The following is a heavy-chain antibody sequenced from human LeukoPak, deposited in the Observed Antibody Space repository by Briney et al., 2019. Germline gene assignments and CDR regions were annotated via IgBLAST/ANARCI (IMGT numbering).Heavy chain of an antibody. CDR1: GFAFSNYW. J-gene: IGHJ4*02. CDR2: IKEDGSEK. V-gene: IGHV3-7*01. Sequence: PGGSLRLSCAASGFAFSNYWMTWVRQAPGKGLEWVANIKEDGSEKYYVDSVKGRFTISKDNAQNSLFLRMNGLRVEDTAVYYCAIDATRRFDYWGRGTLVTVSS. CDR3: AIDATRRFDY.